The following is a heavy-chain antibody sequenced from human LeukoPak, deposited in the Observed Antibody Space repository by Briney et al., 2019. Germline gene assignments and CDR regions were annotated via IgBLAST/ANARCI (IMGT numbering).Heavy chain of an antibody. CDR3: ARDARYCSSTSCYPYYMDV. Sequence: PSETLSLTCTVSGGSISSGSYYWSWIRQPAGKGLEWIGRIYTSGSTNYNPSLKSRVTISVDTSKNQFSLKLSSVTAADTAVYYCARDARYCSSTSCYPYYMDVWGKGTTVTVSS. V-gene: IGHV4-61*02. CDR1: GGSISSGSYY. D-gene: IGHD2-2*01. CDR2: IYTSGST. J-gene: IGHJ6*03.